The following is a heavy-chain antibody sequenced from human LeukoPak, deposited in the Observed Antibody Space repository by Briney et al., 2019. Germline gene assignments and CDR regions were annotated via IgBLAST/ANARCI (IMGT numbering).Heavy chain of an antibody. CDR1: GGSISSYY. V-gene: IGHV4-59*01. CDR2: IYYSGST. J-gene: IGHJ5*02. Sequence: SETLSLTCTVSGGSISSYYWSWIRQPPGKGLEWIGYIYYSGSTNYNPSLKSRVTISVDTSKNQFSLKLSSVTAADTAVYYCAREEYNWSEHGGYNWFDPWGQGTLVTVSS. CDR3: AREEYNWSEHGGYNWFDP. D-gene: IGHD1-20*01.